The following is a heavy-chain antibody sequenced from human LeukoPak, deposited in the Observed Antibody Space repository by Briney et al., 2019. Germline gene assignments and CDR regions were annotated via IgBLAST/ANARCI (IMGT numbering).Heavy chain of an antibody. V-gene: IGHV4-34*01. CDR1: GGSFSGYY. J-gene: IGHJ4*02. CDR2: INHSGST. CDR3: ARGEVMTAEWNY. D-gene: IGHD2-21*02. Sequence: PSETLSLTCAVYGGSFSGYYWSWIRQPPGKGLEWIGEINHSGSTNYNPSLKSRVTISVDTSKNQFSLKLSSVTAADTAVYYCARGEVMTAEWNYWGQGTLVTVSS.